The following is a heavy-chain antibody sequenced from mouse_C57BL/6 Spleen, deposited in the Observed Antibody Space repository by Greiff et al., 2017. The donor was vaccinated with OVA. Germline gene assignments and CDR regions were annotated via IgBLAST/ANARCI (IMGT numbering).Heavy chain of an antibody. CDR2: ISNGGGST. CDR3: ARQGDYVPFAY. V-gene: IGHV5-12*01. Sequence: EVKLVESGGGLVQPGGSLKLSCAASGFTFSDYYMYWVRQTPEKRLEWVAYISNGGGSTYYPATVKGRFTISRDNAKNTLYLQMSRLKSEDTAMYYCARQGDYVPFAYWGQGTLVTVSA. D-gene: IGHD1-1*02. J-gene: IGHJ3*01. CDR1: GFTFSDYY.